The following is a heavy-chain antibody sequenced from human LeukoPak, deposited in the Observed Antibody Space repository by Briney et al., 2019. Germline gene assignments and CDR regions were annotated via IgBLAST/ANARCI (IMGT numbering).Heavy chain of an antibody. Sequence: SSEAPSLTCTVSGVSISSSSYYWGWIRQPPGKGLEWIGSIYYSGSTYYNPSLKSRVTISVDTSKNQFSLKLSSVTAADTAVYYCARHSGGSGWSLYYYYYYGMDVWGQGTTVTVSS. J-gene: IGHJ6*02. V-gene: IGHV4-39*01. CDR2: IYYSGST. CDR3: ARHSGGSGWSLYYYYYYGMDV. CDR1: GVSISSSSYY. D-gene: IGHD6-19*01.